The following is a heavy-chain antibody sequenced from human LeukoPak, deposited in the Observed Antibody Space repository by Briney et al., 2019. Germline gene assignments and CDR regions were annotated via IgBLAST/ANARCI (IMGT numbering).Heavy chain of an antibody. CDR2: ISSSSSYI. V-gene: IGHV3-21*01. D-gene: IGHD6-19*01. Sequence: GGSLRLSCAASGFTFSSYSMNWVRQAPGKGLDWFQSISSSSSYIYYADSVKGRFTISRDNAKNSLYLQMNSLRAEDTAVYYCARALAVALNWFDPWGQGTLVTVSS. CDR3: ARALAVALNWFDP. J-gene: IGHJ5*02. CDR1: GFTFSSYS.